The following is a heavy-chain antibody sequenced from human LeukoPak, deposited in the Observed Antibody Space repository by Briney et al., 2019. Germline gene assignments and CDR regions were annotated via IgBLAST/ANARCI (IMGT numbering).Heavy chain of an antibody. CDR1: GYTFTSYY. Sequence: ASVKVSCKASGYTFTSYYMHWVRQAPGQGLEWMGIINPSGGSTSYAQKFQGRVTMTRDMSMSTVYMELSSLRSEDTAVYYCARGGYSYATGDYWGQGTLVTVSS. V-gene: IGHV1-46*01. CDR3: ARGGYSYATGDY. CDR2: INPSGGST. D-gene: IGHD5-18*01. J-gene: IGHJ4*02.